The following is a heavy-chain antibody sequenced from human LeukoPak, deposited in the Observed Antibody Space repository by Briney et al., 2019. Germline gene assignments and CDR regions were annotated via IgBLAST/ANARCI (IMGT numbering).Heavy chain of an antibody. CDR3: AKGGVNYFDC. CDR2: ISGSGDAA. Sequence: GGALRLSCAASGFTFSNYAMSWVRQAPGKGLEWVSAISGSGDAAFYADSVKGRFTISRDNSNNTLYLQMNSLRAEDTAVYHCAKGGVNYFDCWGQGTLVTVSS. CDR1: GFTFSNYA. J-gene: IGHJ4*02. V-gene: IGHV3-23*01. D-gene: IGHD1-26*01.